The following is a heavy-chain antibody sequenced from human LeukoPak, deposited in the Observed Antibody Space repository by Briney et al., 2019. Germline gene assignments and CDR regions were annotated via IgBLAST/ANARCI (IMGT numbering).Heavy chain of an antibody. V-gene: IGHV4-34*01. CDR3: ARVLGFLSRFDP. CDR1: GESFTAYH. CDR2: IHHSGST. Sequence: SETLSLTCVVYGESFTAYHWSWIRQSPGKGLEWIGEIHHSGSTNYNPSLKSRVTISVDTSKNQFSLKLSSVTAADTAVYYCARVLGFLSRFDPWGQGTLVSVSS. J-gene: IGHJ5*02. D-gene: IGHD3-3*01.